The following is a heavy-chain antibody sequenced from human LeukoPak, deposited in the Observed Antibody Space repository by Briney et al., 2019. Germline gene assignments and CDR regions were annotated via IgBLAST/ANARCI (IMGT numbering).Heavy chain of an antibody. J-gene: IGHJ4*02. V-gene: IGHV1-2*02. Sequence: ASVKVSCKASGYTFTGYYMHWVRQAPGQGLEWMGWINPNSGGTNYAQKFQGRVTMTRDTSISTAYMELSSLRSEDTAVYYCAANYYDSSGYLDYWGQGTLVTVSS. D-gene: IGHD3-22*01. CDR3: AANYYDSSGYLDY. CDR2: INPNSGGT. CDR1: GYTFTGYY.